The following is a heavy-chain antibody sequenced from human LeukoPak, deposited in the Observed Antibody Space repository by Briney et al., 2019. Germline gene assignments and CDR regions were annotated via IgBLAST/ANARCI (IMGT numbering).Heavy chain of an antibody. D-gene: IGHD5-12*01. CDR3: ARRGMGYSGYDGYWYFDL. V-gene: IGHV5-10-1*01. Sequence: GESLRISCKGSGYTFTNYWIGWVRQMPGKGLEWMGRIAPSESYTNYSPSFRGHVTISADKSISTAYLQWSTLQASDTAIYYCARRGMGYSGYDGYWYFDLWGRGTLVTVSS. CDR1: GYTFTNYW. CDR2: IAPSESYT. J-gene: IGHJ2*01.